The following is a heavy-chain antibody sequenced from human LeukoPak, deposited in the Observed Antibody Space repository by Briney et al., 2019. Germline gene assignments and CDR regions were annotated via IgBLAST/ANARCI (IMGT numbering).Heavy chain of an antibody. V-gene: IGHV4-61*02. J-gene: IGHJ4*02. D-gene: IGHD1-1*01. CDR2: IYTSGST. Sequence: SQTLSLTCTVSGGSISSGSYYWSWIRQPAGKGLEWIGRIYTSGSTNYNPSLKSRVTISVDTSKKQFSLKLRSVTAADTAVYYCARDRGTWNDDGFDYWGQGTLVTVSS. CDR3: ARDRGTWNDDGFDY. CDR1: GGSISSGSYY.